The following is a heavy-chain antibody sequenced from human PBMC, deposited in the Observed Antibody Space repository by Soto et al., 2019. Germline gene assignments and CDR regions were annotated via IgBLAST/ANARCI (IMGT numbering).Heavy chain of an antibody. Sequence: EVQLVESGGGLVQPGGSLRLSCVGSGFTFSNYWRHWVRQVQGKGPVWVSRVNPAGSASSYADFVKGRFTVSRDNAKNTLYLKMNSLSADDTAVYYCGTGVYSYGWGYWGQGTLVTVSS. J-gene: IGHJ4*02. V-gene: IGHV3-74*01. CDR3: GTGVYSYGWGY. D-gene: IGHD5-18*01. CDR2: VNPAGSAS. CDR1: GFTFSNYW.